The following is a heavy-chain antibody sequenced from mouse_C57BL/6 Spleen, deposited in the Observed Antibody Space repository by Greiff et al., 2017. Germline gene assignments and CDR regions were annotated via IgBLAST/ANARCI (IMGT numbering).Heavy chain of an antibody. CDR3: ARDGGYYGSSRFAY. Sequence: VKLQESGAELVRPGTSVKVSCKASGYAFTNYLIEWVKQRPGPGLEWIGVINPGSGGTNYNEKFKGKATLTADKSSSTAYMQLSSLTSEDSAVSVCARDGGYYGSSRFAYWGQGTLVTVSA. D-gene: IGHD1-1*01. V-gene: IGHV1-54*01. J-gene: IGHJ3*01. CDR1: GYAFTNYL. CDR2: INPGSGGT.